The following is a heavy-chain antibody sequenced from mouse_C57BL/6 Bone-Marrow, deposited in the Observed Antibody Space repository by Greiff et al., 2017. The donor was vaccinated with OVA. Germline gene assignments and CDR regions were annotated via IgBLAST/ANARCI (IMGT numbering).Heavy chain of an antibody. CDR2: IYPRDGST. Sequence: VKLQQSDAGLVKPGASVKISCTVSGYTFTDHTIHWMKQRPEQGLEWIGYIYPRDGSTKYNEKFKGKATLTADKSSSTAYMQLNSLTSEDSAVYFCARSRDYDVGVFDYWGQGTTLTVSS. V-gene: IGHV1-78*01. CDR3: ARSRDYDVGVFDY. CDR1: GYTFTDHT. J-gene: IGHJ2*01. D-gene: IGHD2-4*01.